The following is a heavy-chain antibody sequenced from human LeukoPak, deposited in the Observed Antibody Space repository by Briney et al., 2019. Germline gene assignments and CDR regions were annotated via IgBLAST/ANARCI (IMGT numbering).Heavy chain of an antibody. CDR1: GFTFSSSA. V-gene: IGHV3-23*01. J-gene: IGHJ6*04. D-gene: IGHD3-10*02. CDR2: ISDSGGST. Sequence: GGSLRLSCAASGFTFSSSAMSWVRQAPGKGLEWVSGISDSGGSTYYADSVKGRFTISRDNSKNMLYLQMNSLRAEDTAVYYCAELGITMIGGVWGKGTTVTISS. CDR3: AELGITMIGGV.